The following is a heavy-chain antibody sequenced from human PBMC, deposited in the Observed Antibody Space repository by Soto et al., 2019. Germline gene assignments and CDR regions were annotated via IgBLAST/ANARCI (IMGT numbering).Heavy chain of an antibody. CDR1: GFTFSDYY. V-gene: IGHV3-11*01. J-gene: IGHJ1*01. CDR3: ARDPLYYDFWSGPQH. Sequence: PGGSLRLSCAASGFTFSDYYMSWIRQAPGKGLEWVSYISSSGSTIYYADSVKGRFTISRDNAKNSLYLQMNSLRAEDTAVYYCARDPLYYDFWSGPQHWGQGTLVTVSS. CDR2: ISSSGSTI. D-gene: IGHD3-3*01.